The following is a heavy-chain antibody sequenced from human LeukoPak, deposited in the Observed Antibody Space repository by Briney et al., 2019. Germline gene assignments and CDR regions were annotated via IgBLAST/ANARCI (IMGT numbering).Heavy chain of an antibody. CDR1: GGSISSYY. J-gene: IGHJ4*02. CDR2: IYYSGST. D-gene: IGHD4-17*01. V-gene: IGHV4-59*08. CDR3: ARQVTTADYYFDY. Sequence: SETLSLTCTVSGGSISSYYWSWIRQPPGKGLEWIGYIYYSGSTNYNPSLKSRVTISVDTSKNQFSLKLSSVTAADTAVYYCARQVTTADYYFDYWGRGTLVTVSS.